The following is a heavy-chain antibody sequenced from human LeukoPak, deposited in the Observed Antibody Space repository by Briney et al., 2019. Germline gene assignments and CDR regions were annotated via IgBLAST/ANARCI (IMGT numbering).Heavy chain of an antibody. V-gene: IGHV3-48*03. CDR1: GFPLSSYE. Sequence: GGSLRLSCAASGFPLSSYEMNWVRQATGEGVEWVSYISSSGCTIYYADSVKGRFNISRDNAKNALYLQMNSLRAEDTAVYYCAELGITMIGGVWGKGTTVTISS. D-gene: IGHD3-10*02. CDR3: AELGITMIGGV. CDR2: ISSSGCTI. J-gene: IGHJ6*04.